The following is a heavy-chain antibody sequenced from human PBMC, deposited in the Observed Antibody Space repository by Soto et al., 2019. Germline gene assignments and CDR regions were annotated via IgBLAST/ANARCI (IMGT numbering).Heavy chain of an antibody. CDR3: ATTGITIFGVVTINWFDP. V-gene: IGHV1-24*01. D-gene: IGHD3-3*01. CDR2: FDPEDGET. CDR1: GYTLTELS. J-gene: IGHJ5*02. Sequence: ASVKVSCKVSGYTLTELSMHWVRQAPGKGLEWMGGFDPEDGETIYAQKFQGRVTMTEDTSTDTAYMELSSLRSEDTAVYYCATTGITIFGVVTINWFDPWGQGTLVTVSS.